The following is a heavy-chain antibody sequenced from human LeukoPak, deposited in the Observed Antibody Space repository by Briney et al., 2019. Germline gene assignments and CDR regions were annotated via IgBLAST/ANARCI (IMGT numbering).Heavy chain of an antibody. CDR1: GFTFSEYA. V-gene: IGHV3-48*03. CDR2: ISGSGNTT. Sequence: GGSLRLSCAVSGFTFSEYAVSWVRQAPGKGLEWVAGISGSGNTTHYADSVKGRFTISRDNAKNALYLQMNSLRAEDTAVYYCARARSLLFMDVWGKGTTVTISS. D-gene: IGHD3-10*01. CDR3: ARARSLLFMDV. J-gene: IGHJ6*03.